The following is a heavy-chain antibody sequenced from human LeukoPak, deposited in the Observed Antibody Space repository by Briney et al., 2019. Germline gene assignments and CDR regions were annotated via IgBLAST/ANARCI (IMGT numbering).Heavy chain of an antibody. D-gene: IGHD6-19*01. CDR1: GYTFTSYD. Sequence: ASVKVSCKASGYTFTSYDINWVRQATGQGLEWMGWMNPNSGNTGYAQRFQGRVTMTRNTSISTAYMELSSLRSEDTAVYYWARAYSSGLIDYWGQGTLVTVSS. J-gene: IGHJ4*02. CDR2: MNPNSGNT. V-gene: IGHV1-8*01. CDR3: ARAYSSGLIDY.